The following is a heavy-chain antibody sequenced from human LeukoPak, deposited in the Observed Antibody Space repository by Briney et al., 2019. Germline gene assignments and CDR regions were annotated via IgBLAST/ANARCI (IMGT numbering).Heavy chain of an antibody. CDR2: IYPDDSDT. J-gene: IGHJ4*02. CDR1: GYSLTDYW. Sequence: GESLKISCKASGYSLTDYWIGRVRQMPGKGLEWMGIIYPDDSDTRYSPSFQGQVTISADKFISTAYLQWSSLEASDSAIYYCARRGDSDFRIDWGQGTLVTVSS. V-gene: IGHV5-51*01. CDR3: ARRGDSDFRID. D-gene: IGHD2-21*02.